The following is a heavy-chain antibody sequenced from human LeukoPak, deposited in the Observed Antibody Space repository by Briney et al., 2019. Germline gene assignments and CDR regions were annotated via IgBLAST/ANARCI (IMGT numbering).Heavy chain of an antibody. CDR3: ARDDGFDY. CDR1: GFTFSSYS. Sequence: GGSLRLSCAASGFTFSSYSMNWVRQAPGKGLEWVSSISSSSSYIYYADSVKGRFTISRDNSKNTLYLQMNSLRAEDTAAYYCARDDGFDYWGQGTLVTVSS. D-gene: IGHD5-24*01. J-gene: IGHJ4*02. CDR2: ISSSSSYI. V-gene: IGHV3-21*01.